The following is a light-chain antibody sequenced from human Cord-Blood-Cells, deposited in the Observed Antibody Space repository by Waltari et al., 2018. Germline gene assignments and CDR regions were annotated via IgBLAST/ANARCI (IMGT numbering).Light chain of an antibody. CDR2: KDI. CDR3: QSADSSGTYWV. Sequence: SYELTQPPSVSVSPGQTDRITCSGDALPKQYAYWYQQKPGQAPVLVLYKDIESPSGIPERFSGSSSGTTGTLPISGVKAEDEADYYCQSADSSGTYWVFGGGTKLTVL. J-gene: IGLJ3*02. V-gene: IGLV3-25*02. CDR1: ALPKQY.